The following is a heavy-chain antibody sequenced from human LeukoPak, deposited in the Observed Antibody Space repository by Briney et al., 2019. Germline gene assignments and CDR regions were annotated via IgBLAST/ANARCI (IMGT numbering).Heavy chain of an antibody. CDR2: IRYDGSNK. V-gene: IGHV3-30*02. J-gene: IGHJ4*02. D-gene: IGHD3-3*01. CDR1: GFTFSSYG. CDR3: AIQAGSGYNPIY. Sequence: GGSLRLSCAASGFTFSSYGMHWVRQAPGKGLEWVAFIRYDGSNKYYADSVKGRFTISRDNSKNTLYLQMNSLRAEDTAVYYCAIQAGSGYNPIYWGQGTLVTVSS.